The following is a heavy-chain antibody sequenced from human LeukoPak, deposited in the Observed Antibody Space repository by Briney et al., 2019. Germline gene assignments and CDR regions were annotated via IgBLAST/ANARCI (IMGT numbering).Heavy chain of an antibody. J-gene: IGHJ4*02. CDR3: ARAAGDIVVVPEDY. V-gene: IGHV1-2*02. CDR1: GYTFIGYY. D-gene: IGHD2-2*01. Sequence: ASVKVSCKASGYTFIGYYMHWVRQAPGQGLEWMGWINPNSGGTNYAQKFQGRVTMTRDTSISTAYVELSRLRSDDTAVYYCARAAGDIVVVPEDYWGQGTLVTVSS. CDR2: INPNSGGT.